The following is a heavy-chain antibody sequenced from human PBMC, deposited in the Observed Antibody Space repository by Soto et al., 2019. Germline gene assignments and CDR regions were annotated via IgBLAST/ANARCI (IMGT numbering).Heavy chain of an antibody. J-gene: IGHJ4*02. CDR2: INPNSGGT. Sequence: GASVKVSCTASGYTFTGYYMHWVRLAPGQGLEWMGWINPNSGGTNYAQKFQGWVTMTRDTSISTAYMELSRLRSDDTAVYYCARDHPSIAVAGSYYFDYWGQGTLVTVSS. V-gene: IGHV1-2*04. D-gene: IGHD6-19*01. CDR3: ARDHPSIAVAGSYYFDY. CDR1: GYTFTGYY.